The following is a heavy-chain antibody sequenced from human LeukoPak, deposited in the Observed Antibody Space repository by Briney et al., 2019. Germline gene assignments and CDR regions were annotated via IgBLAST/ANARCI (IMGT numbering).Heavy chain of an antibody. V-gene: IGHV3-30-3*01. CDR3: ARDLSTGPADYCFDS. CDR1: GFTFSDYA. D-gene: IGHD2-2*01. Sequence: GGSLRLSCAASGFTFSDYAIHWVRQARGKGLEWVSVISNVGGSKHYADSVKGRFTISRDNSKNTLLLQMNSLRPEDTAVYYCARDLSTGPADYCFDSWGQGTLVTVSS. J-gene: IGHJ4*02. CDR2: ISNVGGSK.